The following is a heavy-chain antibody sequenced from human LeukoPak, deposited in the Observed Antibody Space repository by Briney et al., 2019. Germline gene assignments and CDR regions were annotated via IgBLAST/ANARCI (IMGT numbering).Heavy chain of an antibody. V-gene: IGHV1-2*02. Sequence: ASVKVSCKASGYTFTDYYVHWVRQAPGQGLDWMGWINPNSGGTNYAQKFQGRVTMTRDTSINTAYMELSRLRSDDTAVYYCARAEGSGWYLYAFDIWAQGTMVTVSS. D-gene: IGHD6-19*01. CDR1: GYTFTDYY. CDR3: ARAEGSGWYLYAFDI. J-gene: IGHJ3*02. CDR2: INPNSGGT.